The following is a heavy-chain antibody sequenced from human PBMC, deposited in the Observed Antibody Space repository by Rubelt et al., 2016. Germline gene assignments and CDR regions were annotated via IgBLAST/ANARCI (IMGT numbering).Heavy chain of an antibody. Sequence: QVQLQQWGAGLLKPSETLSLTCAVYGGSFSGYYWSWIRQPPGKGLEWIGEINHSGSTHYNPSLKSRVTISVDTSKNQFSLKLSAGTAAVTAVYYCARSFSGGYDSRSSSWYQRVYYYYGMDVWGQGTTVTVSS. CDR1: GGSFSGYY. D-gene: IGHD6-13*01. CDR2: INHSGST. V-gene: IGHV4-34*01. J-gene: IGHJ6*02. CDR3: ARSFSGGYDSRSSSWYQRVYYYYGMDV.